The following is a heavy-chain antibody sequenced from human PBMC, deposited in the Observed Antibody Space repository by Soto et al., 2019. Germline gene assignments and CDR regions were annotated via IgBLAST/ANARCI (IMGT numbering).Heavy chain of an antibody. D-gene: IGHD2-21*02. V-gene: IGHV5-10-1*01. CDR1: GYSFTKYR. CDR3: ARSGGVTYFDY. CDR2: IDPDDSYS. J-gene: IGHJ4*02. Sequence: GESLKISCQGSGYSFTKYRISWVRQMPGKGLEWMGRIDPDDSYSKYSPSFQGHVTLSVDKSISTAYLRWTSLKASDTAMYYCARSGGVTYFDYWGQGALVTVSS.